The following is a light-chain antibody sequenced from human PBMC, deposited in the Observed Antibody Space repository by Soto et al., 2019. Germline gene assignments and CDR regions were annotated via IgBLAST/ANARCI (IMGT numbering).Light chain of an antibody. V-gene: IGLV2-23*02. CDR3: CAFEGVTNVV. Sequence: QSALTQPASVSGSPGQSITISCSGNAVSYQLVSWYQQQPGKAPKLILYNVTRRPSGVSNRFSGFKSGTTASLKITGLQAEDEADYTCCAFEGVTNVVFGNGPRATAL. CDR1: GNAVSYQL. CDR2: NVT. J-gene: IGLJ1*01.